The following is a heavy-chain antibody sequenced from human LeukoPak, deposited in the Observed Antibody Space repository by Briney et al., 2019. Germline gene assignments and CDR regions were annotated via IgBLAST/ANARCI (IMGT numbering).Heavy chain of an antibody. J-gene: IGHJ4*02. V-gene: IGHV1-69*06. CDR3: ASSRTSPAFDY. CDR1: GGTFSSYA. D-gene: IGHD3-16*01. Sequence: AASVKVSCKASGGTFSSYAISWVRQAPGQGLEWMGGIIPIFGTANYAQKFQGRVTITADKSTSTAYMELSSPRSEDTAVYYCASSRTSPAFDYWGQGTLVTVSS. CDR2: IIPIFGTA.